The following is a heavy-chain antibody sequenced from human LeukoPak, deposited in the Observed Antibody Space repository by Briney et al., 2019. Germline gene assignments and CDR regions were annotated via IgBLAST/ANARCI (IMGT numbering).Heavy chain of an antibody. CDR2: INWNGGST. J-gene: IGHJ4*02. D-gene: IGHD4-17*01. CDR1: GLTFDEYG. Sequence: PGGSLRLSCAASGLTFDEYGMSWVRQAPGKGLEWVSGINWNGGSTGYADSVKGRFTISRDNAKNSLYLQMNSLRAEDTALYYCARVNGDDFDYWGQGTLVTVSS. CDR3: ARVNGDDFDY. V-gene: IGHV3-20*04.